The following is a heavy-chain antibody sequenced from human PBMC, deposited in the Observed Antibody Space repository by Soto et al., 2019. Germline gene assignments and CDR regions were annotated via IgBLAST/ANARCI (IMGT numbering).Heavy chain of an antibody. D-gene: IGHD2-8*02. V-gene: IGHV4-34*01. CDR2: INHSGST. CDR1: GGSFSGYY. CDR3: ARGWWGRHRGRGGDY. Sequence: SETLSLTCAVYGGSFSGYYWSWIRQPPGKGLEWIGEINHSGSTNYNPSLKSRVTISVDTSKNQFSLKLSSVTAADTAVYYCARGWWGRHRGRGGDYWGQGTLVTVSS. J-gene: IGHJ4*02.